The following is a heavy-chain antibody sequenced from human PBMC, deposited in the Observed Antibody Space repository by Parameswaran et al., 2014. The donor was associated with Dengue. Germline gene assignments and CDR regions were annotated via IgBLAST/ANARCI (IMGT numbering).Heavy chain of an antibody. CDR2: IYYSGST. D-gene: IGHD3-22*01. V-gene: IGHV4-59*13. CDR3: ARVVRKEEDYYDSSGYTTQNATSYYYYGMDV. J-gene: IGHJ6*02. Sequence: PGKGLEWIGYIYYSGSTNYNPSLKSRVTISVDTSKNQFSLKLSSVTAADTAVYYCARVVRKEEDYYDSSGYTTQNATSYYYYGMDVWGQGTRSPSP.